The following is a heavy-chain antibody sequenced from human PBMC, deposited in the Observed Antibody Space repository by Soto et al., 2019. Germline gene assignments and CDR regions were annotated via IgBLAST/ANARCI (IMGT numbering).Heavy chain of an antibody. CDR2: ISSSSSNI. Sequence: GGSLRLSCAAAGFPFSGYSMNWVRQAPGKGLEWVSYISSSSSNIYYADSVKGRFTMSRDNAKNSLYLQMNSLRDEDTAVYYCARDGSGYNYGPDYYGMDVWGQGTTVTVSS. J-gene: IGHJ6*02. V-gene: IGHV3-48*02. D-gene: IGHD5-18*01. CDR3: ARDGSGYNYGPDYYGMDV. CDR1: GFPFSGYS.